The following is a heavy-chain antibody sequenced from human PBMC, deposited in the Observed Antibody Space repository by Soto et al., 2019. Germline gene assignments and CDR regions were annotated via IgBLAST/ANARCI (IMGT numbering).Heavy chain of an antibody. CDR2: INPNSGGT. D-gene: IGHD5-12*01. CDR3: ARDGVVGATEGPIPETKTYYYYYMDV. CDR1: GYTFTGYY. Sequence: ASVKVSCKASGYTFTGYYMHWVRQAPGQGLEWMGWINPNSGGTNYAQKFQGWVTMTRDTSISTAYMERSRLGSDDTAVYYCARDGVVGATEGPIPETKTYYYYYMDVWGKGTTVTVSS. V-gene: IGHV1-2*04. J-gene: IGHJ6*03.